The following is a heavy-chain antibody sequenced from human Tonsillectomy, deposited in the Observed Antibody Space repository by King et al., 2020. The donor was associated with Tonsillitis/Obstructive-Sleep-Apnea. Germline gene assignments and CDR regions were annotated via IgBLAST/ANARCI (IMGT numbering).Heavy chain of an antibody. Sequence: VQLVESGGGLVQPGGSPRLSCAASGFTFISYWMHCVLQASGTGLVWVSRINSDGTGTRYADSVKGRFTIPRDNAENTLYLQMNSLRVEDMAVYYWARGTPGYSSSFKEVWGQGTLVTVSS. V-gene: IGHV3-74*01. CDR3: ARGTPGYSSSFKEV. CDR1: GFTFISYW. CDR2: INSDGTGT. D-gene: IGHD6-6*01. J-gene: IGHJ4*02.